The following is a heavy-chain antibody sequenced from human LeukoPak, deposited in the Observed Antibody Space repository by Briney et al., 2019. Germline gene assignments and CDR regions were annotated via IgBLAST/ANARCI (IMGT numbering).Heavy chain of an antibody. V-gene: IGHV1-69*05. J-gene: IGHJ6*03. Sequence: SVKVSCKASGGTFSYYAISWVRQAPGQGLEWMGRIIPIFGTANYAQKFQGRVTIATDESTSTAYMELSSPRSEDTAVYYCARSDYSTSSHMDVWGKGTTVTVSS. CDR2: IIPIFGTA. D-gene: IGHD6-6*01. CDR1: GGTFSYYA. CDR3: ARSDYSTSSHMDV.